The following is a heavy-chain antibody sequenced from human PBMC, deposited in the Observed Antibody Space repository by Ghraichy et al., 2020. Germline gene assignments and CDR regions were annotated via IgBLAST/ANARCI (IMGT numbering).Heavy chain of an antibody. J-gene: IGHJ6*02. D-gene: IGHD4-17*01. V-gene: IGHV4-4*07. CDR1: GGSNNNYY. CDR2: IYASGAT. CDR3: ARLRHGDNYYYGLDG. Sequence: SETLSLTCTVSGGSNNNYYWSWIRQAAGKGLEWIGRIYASGATNYNPSLESRLTMSVDTSKNQFSLKLRSVTAADTAVYYCARLRHGDNYYYGLDGWGLGTTVTVSS.